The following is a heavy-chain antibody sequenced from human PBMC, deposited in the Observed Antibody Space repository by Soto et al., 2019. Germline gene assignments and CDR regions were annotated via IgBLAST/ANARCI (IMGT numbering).Heavy chain of an antibody. D-gene: IGHD3-3*01. Sequence: SETLSLTCTVSGGSISSSSYYWGWIRQPPGKGLEWIGSIYYSGSTYYNPSLKSRVTISVDTSKNQFSLKLSSVTAADTAVYYCARSTYYDFWSGYYTPLFDPWGQGTLVPVSS. CDR1: GGSISSSSYY. CDR3: ARSTYYDFWSGYYTPLFDP. CDR2: IYYSGST. V-gene: IGHV4-39*01. J-gene: IGHJ5*02.